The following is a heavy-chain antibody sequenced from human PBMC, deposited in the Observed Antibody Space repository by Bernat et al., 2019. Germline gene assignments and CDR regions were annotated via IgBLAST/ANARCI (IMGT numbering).Heavy chain of an antibody. V-gene: IGHV3-30-3*01. CDR1: GFTFSSYA. D-gene: IGHD6-19*01. CDR2: ISYDGSNK. J-gene: IGHJ4*02. Sequence: QVQLVESGGGVVQPGRSLRLSCAASGFTFSSYAMHWVRQAPGKGLEWVAVISYDGSNKYYADSVKGRFTISRDNSKNTLYLQMNSLRAEDTAVYYCARDWRIAVAGTTLDYWGQGTLVTVSS. CDR3: ARDWRIAVAGTTLDY.